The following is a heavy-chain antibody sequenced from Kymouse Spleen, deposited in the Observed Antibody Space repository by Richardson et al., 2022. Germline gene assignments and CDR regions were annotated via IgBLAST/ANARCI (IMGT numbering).Heavy chain of an antibody. D-gene: IGHD3-10*01. V-gene: IGHV4-39*01. CDR3: ARRGITMVRGVSRDAFDI. CDR2: IYYSGST. Sequence: QLQLQESGPGLVKPSETLSLTCTVSGGSISSSSYYWGWIRQPPGKGLEWIGSIYYSGSTYYNPSLKSRVTISVDTSKNQFSLKLSSVTAADTAVYYCARRGITMVRGVSRDAFDIWGQGTMVTVSS. J-gene: IGHJ3*02. CDR1: GGSISSSSYY.